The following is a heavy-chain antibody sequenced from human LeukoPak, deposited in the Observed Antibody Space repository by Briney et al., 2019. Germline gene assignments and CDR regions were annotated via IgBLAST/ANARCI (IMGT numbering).Heavy chain of an antibody. V-gene: IGHV3-43*02. CDR2: ISADGGST. Sequence: GGSPRLSCVASGLNFDDSAMHWVRQAPGKGLEWVSLISADGGSTFSADSVKGRFSISRDNSKNSLYLQMNSLRSEDTAMYYCAKESGKFDYWGQGTLVAVSS. CDR3: AKESGKFDY. CDR1: GLNFDDSA. J-gene: IGHJ4*02.